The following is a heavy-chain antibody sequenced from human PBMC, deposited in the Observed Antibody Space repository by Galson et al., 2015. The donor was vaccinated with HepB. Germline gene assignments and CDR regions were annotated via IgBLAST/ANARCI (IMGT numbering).Heavy chain of an antibody. Sequence: SLRLSCAASGFTFSSYSMNWVRQAPGKGLEWVSYISSSSSTIYYADSVKGRFTISRDNAKNSLYLQMNSLRAEDTAVYYCARDRMATVTKNANWFDPWGQGTLVTVSS. V-gene: IGHV3-48*01. CDR2: ISSSSSTI. CDR1: GFTFSSYS. CDR3: ARDRMATVTKNANWFDP. D-gene: IGHD4-11*01. J-gene: IGHJ5*02.